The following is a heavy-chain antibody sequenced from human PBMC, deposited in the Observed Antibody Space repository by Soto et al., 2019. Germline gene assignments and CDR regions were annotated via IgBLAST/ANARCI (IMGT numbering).Heavy chain of an antibody. V-gene: IGHV2-5*02. D-gene: IGHD3-22*01. Sequence: QITLKESGPTLVKPTQTLTLTCTFSGFSLSTSGVGVGWIRQPPGKALEWLALIYWDDDKRYSPSLKSRLTITKDTSKNQVVLTMTNMDPVDTATYYCAHSPRDDSSGYYYPYYFDYWGQGTLVTVSS. CDR2: IYWDDDK. J-gene: IGHJ4*02. CDR1: GFSLSTSGVG. CDR3: AHSPRDDSSGYYYPYYFDY.